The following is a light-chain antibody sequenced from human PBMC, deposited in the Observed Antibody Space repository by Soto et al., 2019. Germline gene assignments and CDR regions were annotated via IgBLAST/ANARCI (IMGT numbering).Light chain of an antibody. J-gene: IGKJ1*01. CDR3: QQSYSIPPT. Sequence: EIVMTQSPATLSVSPGERATLSCRASQSVSSNLAWYQQKPGQAPRLLIYAASTRATGIPARFSGSGSGTDFTLTISSLQPEDFATYYCQQSYSIPPTFGQGTKVDIK. CDR1: QSVSSN. CDR2: AAS. V-gene: IGKV3-15*01.